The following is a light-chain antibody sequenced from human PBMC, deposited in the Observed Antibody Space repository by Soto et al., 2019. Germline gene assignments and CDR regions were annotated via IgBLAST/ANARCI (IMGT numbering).Light chain of an antibody. CDR3: QQYKSYSKT. CDR2: VAS. CDR1: QDISSY. V-gene: IGKV1-8*01. Sequence: AIRMTQSPSSLSASPGDRVTITCRASQDISSYLAWYQQKPGKAPNLLIYVASTLQSGVPSRFSGSGSGTEFSLTISSLQPDDFGTYYCQQYKSYSKTFGQGTKVDIK. J-gene: IGKJ1*01.